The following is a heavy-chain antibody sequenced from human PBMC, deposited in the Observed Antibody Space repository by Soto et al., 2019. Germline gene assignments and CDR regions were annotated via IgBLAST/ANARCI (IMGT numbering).Heavy chain of an antibody. CDR3: AKDWDRYGYFWYGMDV. CDR1: GFTFSSYS. V-gene: IGHV3-30*18. CDR2: ISYDGSNK. Sequence: GGSLRLSWAASGFTFSSYSMHWVRQAPGKGLEWVAVISYDGSNKYYADSVKGRFTISRDNSKNTLYLQINSLSAEDTAVYYCAKDWDRYGYFWYGMDVWGQVTTVTVSS. D-gene: IGHD5-18*01. J-gene: IGHJ6*02.